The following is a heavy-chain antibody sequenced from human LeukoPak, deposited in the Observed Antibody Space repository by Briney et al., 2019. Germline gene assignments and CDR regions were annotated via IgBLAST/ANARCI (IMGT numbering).Heavy chain of an antibody. CDR1: GGSISRYY. D-gene: IGHD6-13*01. CDR3: ASLRIAAAGTNYDY. CDR2: IYYSGST. J-gene: IGHJ4*02. V-gene: IGHV4-59*01. Sequence: PSETLSLTCTVSGGSISRYYWSWIRQPPGKGLEWIGYIYYSGSTNYNPSLKSRVTISVDTSKNQFSLKLSSVTAADTAVYYCASLRIAAAGTNYDYWGQGTLVTVSS.